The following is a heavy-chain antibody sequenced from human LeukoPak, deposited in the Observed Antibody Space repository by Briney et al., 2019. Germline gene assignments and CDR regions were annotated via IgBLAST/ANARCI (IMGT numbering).Heavy chain of an antibody. CDR1: GGSISSSSYY. CDR2: IYYSGST. D-gene: IGHD6-19*01. CDR3: ARELDGTSGWSVYFDY. J-gene: IGHJ4*02. V-gene: IGHV4-39*02. Sequence: PSETLSLTCTVSGGSISSSSYYWGWIRQPPGKGLEWIGSIYYSGSTYYNPSLKSRVTISVDTSKNQFSLKLSSVTAADTAVYYCARELDGTSGWSVYFDYWGQGTLVTVSS.